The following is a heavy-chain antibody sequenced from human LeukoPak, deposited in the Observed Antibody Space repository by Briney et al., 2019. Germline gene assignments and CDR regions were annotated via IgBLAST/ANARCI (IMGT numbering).Heavy chain of an antibody. Sequence: GGSLRLSCVASGFTFNSYSINWVRQAPGKGLEWVSYISASTSTMHYADSVKGRFTISRDNAKNSLYLQMNSLRAEDTAVYYCARDDIAVATCFDYWGQGTLVTVSS. CDR3: ARDDIAVATCFDY. D-gene: IGHD6-19*01. CDR1: GFTFNSYS. V-gene: IGHV3-48*04. J-gene: IGHJ4*02. CDR2: ISASTSTM.